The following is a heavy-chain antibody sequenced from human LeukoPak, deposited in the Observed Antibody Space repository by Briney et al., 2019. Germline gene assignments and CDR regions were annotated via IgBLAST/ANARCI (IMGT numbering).Heavy chain of an antibody. Sequence: GGSLRLSCAASGFTFSSYAMSWVRQAPGKGLEWVSDISGGGATTFYADSVKGRFTISRDNSKNTLYLQLSSLRAEDTAVYYCAKSTGYSTTGRDFDSWGRGTLVTVSA. CDR3: AKSTGYSTTGRDFDS. D-gene: IGHD6-13*01. J-gene: IGHJ4*02. CDR2: ISGGGATT. CDR1: GFTFSSYA. V-gene: IGHV3-23*01.